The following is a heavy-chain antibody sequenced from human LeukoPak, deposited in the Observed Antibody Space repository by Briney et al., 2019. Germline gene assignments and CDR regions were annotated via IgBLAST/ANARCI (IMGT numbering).Heavy chain of an antibody. J-gene: IGHJ4*02. D-gene: IGHD3-3*01. V-gene: IGHV3-30*18. CDR3: AKDFWMLRAGDDSDY. CDR1: GFTFSSYG. Sequence: GRSLRLSCAASGFTFSSYGMHWVRQAPGKGLEWVAVISYDGSNKYYADSVKGRFTISRDNSENTLYLQMNSLRPEDTAVYYCAKDFWMLRAGDDSDYWGQGTLVTVSS. CDR2: ISYDGSNK.